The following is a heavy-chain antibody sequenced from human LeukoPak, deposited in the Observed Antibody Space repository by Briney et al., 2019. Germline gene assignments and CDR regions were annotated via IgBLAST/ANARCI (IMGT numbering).Heavy chain of an antibody. V-gene: IGHV4-4*07. Sequence: SETLSLTCTVSGGSISSYYWSWIRQPAGKGLEWIGRIYTSGSTNYNPSLKSRVTISVDKSKNQFSLKLSSVTAADTAVYYCARVLITMVRGVIPYYYYYMDVWGKGTTVSVSS. D-gene: IGHD3-10*01. CDR2: IYTSGST. J-gene: IGHJ6*03. CDR1: GGSISSYY. CDR3: ARVLITMVRGVIPYYYYYMDV.